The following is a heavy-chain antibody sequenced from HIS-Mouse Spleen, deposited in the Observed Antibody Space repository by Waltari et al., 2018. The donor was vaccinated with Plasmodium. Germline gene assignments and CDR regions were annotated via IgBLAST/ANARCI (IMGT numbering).Heavy chain of an antibody. V-gene: IGHV3-7*01. CDR3: ASSWYWYFDL. Sequence: EVQLVESGGGLVQPGGSLRLSCAASGFTFSSCWMSWVRQAPGKGREWVANIKQDGSEKAYVDSVKGRFTISRDNAKNALYLQMNSLRAEDTAVYYCASSWYWYFDLWGRGTLVTVSS. D-gene: IGHD6-13*01. CDR2: IKQDGSEK. J-gene: IGHJ2*01. CDR1: GFTFSSCW.